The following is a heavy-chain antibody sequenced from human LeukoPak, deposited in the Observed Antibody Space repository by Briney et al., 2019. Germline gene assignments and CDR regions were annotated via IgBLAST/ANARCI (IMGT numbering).Heavy chain of an antibody. J-gene: IGHJ4*02. CDR3: ARSSSGPDY. D-gene: IGHD3-22*01. CDR1: GESFSVYY. V-gene: IGHV4-34*01. Sequence: PSETLSLTCAVYGESFSVYYWSWIRQPPGKGLEWIGEINHSGSTNYNPSLKSRVTISIDTSENQFSLKLSSVTAADTAVYYCARSSSGPDYWGQGTLVTVSS. CDR2: INHSGST.